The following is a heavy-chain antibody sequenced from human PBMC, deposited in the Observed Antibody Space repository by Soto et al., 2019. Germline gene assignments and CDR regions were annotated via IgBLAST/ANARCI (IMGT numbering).Heavy chain of an antibody. D-gene: IGHD2-2*02. CDR3: VKDGRYCSTTSSYTSSDI. J-gene: IGHJ3*02. CDR1: GFSFSIYV. CDR2: ISSNGGST. V-gene: IGHV3-64D*06. Sequence: LRLSCSASGFSFSIYVMHWVRQAPGKGLEYVSAISSNGGSTYYADSVKGRLTISRDNSKNTLYLQMSSLRAEDTAVYYCVKDGRYCSTTSSYTSSDIWGQGTMVTISS.